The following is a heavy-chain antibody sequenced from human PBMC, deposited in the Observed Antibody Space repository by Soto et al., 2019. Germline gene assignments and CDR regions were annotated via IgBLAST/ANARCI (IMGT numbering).Heavy chain of an antibody. D-gene: IGHD3-10*01. CDR3: ARDRSPGSIRGEIRQPVSDS. CDR1: GFTFSRYS. V-gene: IGHV3-21*05. J-gene: IGHJ4*02. CDR2: IGSSGGYI. Sequence: GGSLRLCCAVSGFTFSRYSMNWVRQAPGKGLEWVSYIGSSGGYINYADSVKGRFTISRDNAMNSLFLQMDSLRGEDTAVYYCARDRSPGSIRGEIRQPVSDSWGQGT.